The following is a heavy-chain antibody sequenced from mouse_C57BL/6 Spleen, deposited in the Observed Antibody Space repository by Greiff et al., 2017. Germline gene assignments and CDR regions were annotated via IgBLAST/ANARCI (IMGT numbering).Heavy chain of an antibody. CDR2: IDPETGGT. V-gene: IGHV1-15*01. CDR1: GYTFTDYE. CDR3: ARKIRYAMDY. J-gene: IGHJ4*01. Sequence: VQLQQSGAELVRPGASVTLSCKASGYTFTDYEMHWVKQTPVHGLEWIGAIDPETGGTAYNQKFKGKAILTADKSSSTAYMELRSLTSEDSAVYFCARKIRYAMDYWGQGTSVTVSS. D-gene: IGHD2-4*01.